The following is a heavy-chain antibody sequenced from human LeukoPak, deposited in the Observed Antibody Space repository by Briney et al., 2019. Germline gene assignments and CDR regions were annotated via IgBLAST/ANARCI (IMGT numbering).Heavy chain of an antibody. CDR1: GGSISSSSYY. D-gene: IGHD3-16*01. Sequence: SETLSLTCTVSGGSISSSSYYWGWIRQPPGKGLEWIGSIYYSGSTYYNPSLKSRVTISIDTSKNQFSLKLSSVTAADTAVYYCARGGTLQTYVVWGQGTQVTVSS. J-gene: IGHJ4*02. CDR2: IYYSGST. CDR3: ARGGTLQTYVV. V-gene: IGHV4-39*07.